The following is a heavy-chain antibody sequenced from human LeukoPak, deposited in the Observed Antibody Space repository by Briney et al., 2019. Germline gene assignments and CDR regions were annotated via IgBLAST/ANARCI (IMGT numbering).Heavy chain of an antibody. J-gene: IGHJ4*02. CDR3: ARDFKTLYYFDY. Sequence: PGGSLRLSCAASGFTFSSYGMHWVRQAPGKGLEWVAVISYDGSNKYYADSVKGRFTISRDNAKNSLYLQMNSLRAEDTAVYYCARDFKTLYYFDYWGQGTLVTVSS. CDR2: ISYDGSNK. V-gene: IGHV3-30*03. CDR1: GFTFSSYG.